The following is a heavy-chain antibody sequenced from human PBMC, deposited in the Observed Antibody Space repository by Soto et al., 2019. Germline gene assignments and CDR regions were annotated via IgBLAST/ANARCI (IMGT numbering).Heavy chain of an antibody. Sequence: EAQLLESGGGLVQPGGSLRLSCAASGLAFSNYAMTWVRQAPGKGLEWVSIITASGYSAYYGGAVKGRFTTSRDNSRSTLYLQMNGLRADDTAVYYCAKGDLLWDPFDFWGQGNLVTVSS. V-gene: IGHV3-23*01. CDR1: GLAFSNYA. CDR3: AKGDLLWDPFDF. J-gene: IGHJ4*02. CDR2: ITASGYSA. D-gene: IGHD3-16*01.